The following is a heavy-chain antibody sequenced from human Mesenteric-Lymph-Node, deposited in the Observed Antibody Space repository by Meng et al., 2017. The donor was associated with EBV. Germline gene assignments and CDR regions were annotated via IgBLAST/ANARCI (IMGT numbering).Heavy chain of an antibody. CDR3: ARGVNPAY. J-gene: IGHJ4*02. D-gene: IGHD2-2*01. CDR1: GWSFSGYY. CDR2: INYRGST. V-gene: IGHV4-34*01. Sequence: QVHTQEFVGGLSTPSTALSLTSVWYGWSFSGYYWTWIRQPPGKGLEWVGEINYRGSTNYNPSLKSRVTISVDTSKSQLYLKLSSVTAADTAVYYCARGVNPAYWGQGTLVTVSS.